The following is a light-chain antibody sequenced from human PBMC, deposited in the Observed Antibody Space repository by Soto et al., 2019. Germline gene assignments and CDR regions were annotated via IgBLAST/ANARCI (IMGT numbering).Light chain of an antibody. CDR1: QSVSSSY. CDR3: QQYGSSPLT. Sequence: EIVLTQSPGTLSLSPGERATLSCRASQSVSSSYLAWYQQKPGQAPRLLIYGASSRATGIPDRFSGSGSGTEFTLTISRLEPDDFAVYYCQQYGSSPLTFGQGTKVEIK. V-gene: IGKV3-20*01. CDR2: GAS. J-gene: IGKJ1*01.